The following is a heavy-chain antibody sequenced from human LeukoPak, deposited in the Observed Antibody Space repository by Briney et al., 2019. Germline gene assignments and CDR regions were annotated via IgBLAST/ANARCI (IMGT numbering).Heavy chain of an antibody. J-gene: IGHJ4*02. V-gene: IGHV4-34*01. Sequence: PSETLSLTCAVYGGSFSGYYWSWIRQPPGKGLEWIGEINHSGSTNYNPSLKSRVTIPVDTSKNQFSLKLSSVTAADTAVYYCARGPRRDMVQGVIITGGYYFDYWGQGTLVTVSS. CDR3: ARGPRRDMVQGVIITGGYYFDY. CDR1: GGSFSGYY. D-gene: IGHD3-10*01. CDR2: INHSGST.